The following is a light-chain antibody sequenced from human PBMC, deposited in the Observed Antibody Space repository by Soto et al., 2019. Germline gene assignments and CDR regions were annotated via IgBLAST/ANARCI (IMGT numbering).Light chain of an antibody. Sequence: DLQMTHTPSSPPPSEGERSTITCRASQSISSYLNWYQQKPGKAPKLLIYAASSLQSGVPSRFSGSGSGTDFTLIISSLQPEDFATYYGQQSYSTPLTFGGGTKVDIK. CDR3: QQSYSTPLT. J-gene: IGKJ4*01. CDR1: QSISSY. V-gene: IGKV1-39*01. CDR2: AAS.